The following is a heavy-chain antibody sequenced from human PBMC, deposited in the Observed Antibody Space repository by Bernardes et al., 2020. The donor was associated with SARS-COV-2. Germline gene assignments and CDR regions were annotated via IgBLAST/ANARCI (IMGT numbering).Heavy chain of an antibody. J-gene: IGHJ4*02. CDR1: GFSFSAYW. D-gene: IGHD2-8*01. V-gene: IGHV3-7*04. CDR2: IKHDGNEK. Sequence: GGSLRLSCAASGFSFSAYWMVWVRHTPGTGLEFVAQIKHDGNEKYYVDSVKGRFTISRDNAKNSLYLQMNSLRAEDTAVYYCARDVSGGNFDYWGQGTLVTVSS. CDR3: ARDVSGGNFDY.